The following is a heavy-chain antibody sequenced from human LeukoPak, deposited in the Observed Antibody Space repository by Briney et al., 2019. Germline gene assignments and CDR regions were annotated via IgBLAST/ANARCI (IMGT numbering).Heavy chain of an antibody. V-gene: IGHV4-30-4*07. CDR3: ARDRGIMLTFGGVVAKGAHY. J-gene: IGHJ4*02. CDR2: IYDSGST. CDR1: DDSISSGGYS. Sequence: SETLSLTCTVSDDSISSGGYSWSWIRQPPGKGLEWIGYIYDSGSTYYNPSLKSRVTISIDMSKNQFSLKLSSVTAADTALYYCARDRGIMLTFGGVVAKGAHYWGQGTLVTVSS. D-gene: IGHD3-16*02.